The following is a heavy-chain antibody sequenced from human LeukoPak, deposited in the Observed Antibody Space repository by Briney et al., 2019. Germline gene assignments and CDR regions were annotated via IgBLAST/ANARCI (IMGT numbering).Heavy chain of an antibody. D-gene: IGHD3-3*01. CDR3: ATVSYDFWSGSNVDYYYYMDV. CDR1: GYTLTELS. Sequence: ASVKVSCKVSGYTLTELSMHWVRQAPGKGREWMGGFDPEDGETIYAQKFQGRVTMTEDTSTDTAYMELSSLRSEDTAVYYCATVSYDFWSGSNVDYYYYMDVWGKGTTVTVSS. V-gene: IGHV1-24*01. CDR2: FDPEDGET. J-gene: IGHJ6*03.